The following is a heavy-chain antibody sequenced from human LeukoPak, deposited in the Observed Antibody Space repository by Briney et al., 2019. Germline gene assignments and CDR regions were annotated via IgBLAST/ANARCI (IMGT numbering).Heavy chain of an antibody. V-gene: IGHV4-39*01. Sequence: SETLSLTCTVSGGSISSALYHWGWIRQPPGKNLEWLGSVYYTGSTHNNPSLKSRVTISVDTSKNQFSLNLSSVTTADTAVYYCARQEIGLRSFDPWGQGTLVTVSS. D-gene: IGHD3/OR15-3a*01. CDR3: ARQEIGLRSFDP. J-gene: IGHJ5*02. CDR2: VYYTGST. CDR1: GGSISSALYH.